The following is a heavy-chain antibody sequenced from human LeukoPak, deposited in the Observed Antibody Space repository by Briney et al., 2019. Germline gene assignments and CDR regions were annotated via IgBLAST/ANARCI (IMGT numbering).Heavy chain of an antibody. CDR3: ARDSRELRPGDWFDP. D-gene: IGHD1-26*01. J-gene: IGHJ5*02. V-gene: IGHV3-33*01. CDR2: IWYDESNK. CDR1: GFTFSSYG. Sequence: GRSLRLSCAASGFTFSSYGMHWVRQAPGKGLEWVAVIWYDESNKYYADSVKGRFTISRDNSKNTLYLQMNSLRAEDTAVYYCARDSRELRPGDWFDPWGQGTLVTVSS.